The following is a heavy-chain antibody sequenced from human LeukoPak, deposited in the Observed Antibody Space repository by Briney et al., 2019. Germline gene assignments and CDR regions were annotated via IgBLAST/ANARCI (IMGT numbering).Heavy chain of an antibody. Sequence: PGGSLRLSCAASGFTFSSYSMYWVRQAPGKGLEWVSYISSSSSTIYYADSVKGRFTISRDNAKNSLYLQMNSLRAEDTAVYYCAREGGGYCSSTSCYGWYWGQGTLVTVSS. CDR3: AREGGGYCSSTSCYGWY. D-gene: IGHD2-2*01. CDR2: ISSSSSTI. J-gene: IGHJ4*02. V-gene: IGHV3-48*01. CDR1: GFTFSSYS.